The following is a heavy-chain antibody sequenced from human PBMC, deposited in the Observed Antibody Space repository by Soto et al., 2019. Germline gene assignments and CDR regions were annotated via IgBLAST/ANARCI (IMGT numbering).Heavy chain of an antibody. Sequence: GGSLRLSCVASGFTFSSYWMSWVRQAPGKGLEWVANIKQDGSEKYYVDSVKGRFTISRDNAKNSLYLQMNSLRAEDTAVYYCARENPGYSGYDYLWGQGTLVTVSS. D-gene: IGHD5-12*01. V-gene: IGHV3-7*05. CDR1: GFTFSSYW. J-gene: IGHJ4*02. CDR3: ARENPGYSGYDYL. CDR2: IKQDGSEK.